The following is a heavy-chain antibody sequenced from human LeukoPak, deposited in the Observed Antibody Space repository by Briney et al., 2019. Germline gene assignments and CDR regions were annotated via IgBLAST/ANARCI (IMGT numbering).Heavy chain of an antibody. CDR1: GGTFSSYA. CDR2: FDPEDGET. D-gene: IGHD3-22*01. Sequence: ASVKVSCKASGGTFSSYAISWVRQAPGKGLEWVGGFDPEDGETIYAQKFQGRVTMTEDTSTDTAYMELSSLRSEDTAVYYCATGRSGYYYYFDYWGQGTLVTVSS. CDR3: ATGRSGYYYYFDY. V-gene: IGHV1-24*01. J-gene: IGHJ4*02.